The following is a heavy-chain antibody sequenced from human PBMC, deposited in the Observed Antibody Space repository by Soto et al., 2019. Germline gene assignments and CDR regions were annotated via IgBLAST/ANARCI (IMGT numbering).Heavy chain of an antibody. CDR3: ARDRGLNYYYYGMDV. D-gene: IGHD3-10*01. J-gene: IGHJ6*02. CDR1: GFTFDDYA. Sequence: GGSLRLSCAASGFTFDDYAMHWVRQAPGKGLEWVSGISWNSGSIGYADSVKGRFTISRDNSKNTLYLQMNSLRAEDTAVYYCARDRGLNYYYYGMDVWGQGTTVTVSS. V-gene: IGHV3-9*01. CDR2: ISWNSGSI.